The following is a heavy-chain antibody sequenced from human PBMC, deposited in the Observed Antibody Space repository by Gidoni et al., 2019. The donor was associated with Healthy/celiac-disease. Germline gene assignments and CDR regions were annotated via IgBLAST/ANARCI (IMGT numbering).Heavy chain of an antibody. CDR2: IYPGDSDT. J-gene: IGHJ5*02. D-gene: IGHD3-10*01. CDR1: GYSFTSYW. Sequence: EVQLVQSGAAVKKPGSSLKISCTGSGYSFTSYWLGWVRQMPGKGLEWMGIIYPGDSDTRYSPSFQGQVTISADKSISTAYLQWSSLKASDTAMYYCAREVQGVIIPEGWFDPWGQGTMVTVSS. V-gene: IGHV5-51*01. CDR3: AREVQGVIIPEGWFDP.